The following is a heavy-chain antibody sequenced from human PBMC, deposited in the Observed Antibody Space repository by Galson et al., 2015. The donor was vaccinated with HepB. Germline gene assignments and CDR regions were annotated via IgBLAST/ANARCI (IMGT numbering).Heavy chain of an antibody. CDR3: AKIAAAGYMDV. D-gene: IGHD6-13*01. Sequence: SLRLSCAASGFTFSSYGMHWVRQAPGKGLEWVAVISYDGSNKYYADSVKGRFTISRDNSKNTLYLQMNSLRAEDTAVYYCAKIAAAGYMDVWGKGTTVTVSS. V-gene: IGHV3-30*18. J-gene: IGHJ6*03. CDR2: ISYDGSNK. CDR1: GFTFSSYG.